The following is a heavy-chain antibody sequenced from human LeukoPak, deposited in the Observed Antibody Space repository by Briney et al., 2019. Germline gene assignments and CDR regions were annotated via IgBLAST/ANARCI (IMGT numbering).Heavy chain of an antibody. J-gene: IGHJ4*02. Sequence: GGSLRLSCAASGFTFSSYEMNWVRQAPGKGLEWVSYISSSGSTIYYADSVKGRFTIARDNAKNSLYLQMNSLRAEDPAVYYCARLYCSGGSCYRSFDYWGQGTLVTVSS. V-gene: IGHV3-48*03. CDR1: GFTFSSYE. CDR3: ARLYCSGGSCYRSFDY. CDR2: ISSSGSTI. D-gene: IGHD2-15*01.